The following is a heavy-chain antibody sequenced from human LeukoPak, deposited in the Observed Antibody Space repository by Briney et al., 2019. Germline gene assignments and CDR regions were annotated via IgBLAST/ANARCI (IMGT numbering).Heavy chain of an antibody. J-gene: IGHJ4*02. D-gene: IGHD3-10*01. CDR2: ISGSGGST. V-gene: IGHV3-23*01. CDR1: GFTFSSYA. Sequence: GGSLRLSCAASGFTFSSYAMSWVRQAPGKGLEWISAISGSGGSTHYADPVKGRFTISRDNSKNTLYLQMNSLRAEDTAVYYCAKNRGDRHYYGSGSYYNPIDYWGQGTLVTVSS. CDR3: AKNRGDRHYYGSGSYYNPIDY.